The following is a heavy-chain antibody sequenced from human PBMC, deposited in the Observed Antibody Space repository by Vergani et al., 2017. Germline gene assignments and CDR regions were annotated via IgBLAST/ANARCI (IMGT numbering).Heavy chain of an antibody. CDR3: ANQGYCTNGVCHRAFDY. CDR2: ISGSGGST. V-gene: IGHV3-23*01. D-gene: IGHD2-8*01. J-gene: IGHJ4*02. Sequence: EVQLLESGGGLVQPGGSLRLSCAASGFTFSSYAMSWVRQAPGKGLEWVSAISGSGGSTYYADSVKGRFTISRDNSKNTLYLQMNSLRAEDTAEYYCANQGYCTNGVCHRAFDYWGQGTLVTVSS. CDR1: GFTFSSYA.